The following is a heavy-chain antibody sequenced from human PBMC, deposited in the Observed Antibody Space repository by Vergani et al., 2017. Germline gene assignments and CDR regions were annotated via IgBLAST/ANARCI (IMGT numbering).Heavy chain of an antibody. CDR3: AKDPYYYDSSGYSNYYYYYMXV. D-gene: IGHD3-22*01. J-gene: IGHJ6*03. CDR2: ISYDGSNK. Sequence: QVQLVESGGGVVQPGRSLRLSCAASGFTFSSYGMHWVRQAPGKGLEWVAVISYDGSNKYYADSVKGRFTISRDNSKNTLYLQMNSLRAEDTAVYYCAKDPYYYDSSGYSNYYYYYMXVWGKGP. CDR1: GFTFSSYG. V-gene: IGHV3-30*18.